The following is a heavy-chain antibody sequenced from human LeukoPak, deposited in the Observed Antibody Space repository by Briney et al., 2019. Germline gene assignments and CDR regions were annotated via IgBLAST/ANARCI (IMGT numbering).Heavy chain of an antibody. CDR2: MNPNSDNT. D-gene: IGHD3-10*01. Sequence: ASVKVSCKASGYTFTSYDINWVRQATGQGLEWMGWMNPNSDNTGYEQKFQGRLTITRNTSISTAYMELRSLRSDDTAVYYCARDKKLLWFGEVDYYYMDVWGKGTTVTVSS. CDR3: ARDKKLLWFGEVDYYYMDV. V-gene: IGHV1-8*03. CDR1: GYTFTSYD. J-gene: IGHJ6*03.